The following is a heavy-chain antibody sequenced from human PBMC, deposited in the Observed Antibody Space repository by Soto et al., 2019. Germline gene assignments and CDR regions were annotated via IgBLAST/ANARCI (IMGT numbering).Heavy chain of an antibody. V-gene: IGHV3-23*01. CDR2: ISGSGVNT. CDR1: GFTFSASA. Sequence: GGSLRLSCAASGFTFSASAMSWVRQAPGKGLEWVSAISGSGVNTYYADSVKGRFTISRDNSENTLYLQMNSLRAEDTAIYYCAKESHTMFDFNWFDPWGQGTLVTVSS. D-gene: IGHD3-9*01. J-gene: IGHJ5*02. CDR3: AKESHTMFDFNWFDP.